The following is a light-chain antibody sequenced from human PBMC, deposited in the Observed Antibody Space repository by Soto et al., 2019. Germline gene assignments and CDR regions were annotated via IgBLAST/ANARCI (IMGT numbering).Light chain of an antibody. CDR1: QGLVYSDGNTF. CDR2: QVS. CDR3: VQGTHWPWT. Sequence: DVVMTQSPLSLSVTLGQPASISCRSSQGLVYSDGNTFLNWFHQRPGQSPRRLIYQVSNRDSGDPDRFSGSGSGTDYTMTISGVEAEDVGIYYCVQGTHWPWTFGQVTKVEIK. V-gene: IGKV2-30*01. J-gene: IGKJ1*01.